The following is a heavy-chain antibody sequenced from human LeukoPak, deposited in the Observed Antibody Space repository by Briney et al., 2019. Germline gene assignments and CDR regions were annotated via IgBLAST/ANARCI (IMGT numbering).Heavy chain of an antibody. CDR3: VKDVVPVSRIGFDY. CDR2: INWNSGGI. Sequence: GGSMRLSCAASGLTFPDCAMQWVRQAPGKGMGWVSTINWNSGGIVYADSVKGRFTISRDNAKNSLYLDLSSVRPEDTALYYCVKDVVPVSRIGFDYWGQRTVVTVS. D-gene: IGHD2-15*01. J-gene: IGHJ4*02. V-gene: IGHV3-9*01. CDR1: GLTFPDCA.